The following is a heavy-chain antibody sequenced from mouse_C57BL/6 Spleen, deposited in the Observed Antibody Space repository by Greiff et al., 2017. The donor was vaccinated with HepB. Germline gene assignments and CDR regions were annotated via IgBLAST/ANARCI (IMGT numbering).Heavy chain of an antibody. CDR1: GFSLTSYG. CDR3: AKTGDYDWFAY. Sequence: QVQLKESGPGLVQPSQSLSITCTVSGFSLTSYGVHWVRQPPGKGLEWLGVIWSGGSTDYNAAFISRLSISKDNSKSQVFFKMNSLQADDTAIYYCAKTGDYDWFAYWGQGTLVTVSA. D-gene: IGHD2-4*01. V-gene: IGHV2-4*01. J-gene: IGHJ3*01. CDR2: IWSGGST.